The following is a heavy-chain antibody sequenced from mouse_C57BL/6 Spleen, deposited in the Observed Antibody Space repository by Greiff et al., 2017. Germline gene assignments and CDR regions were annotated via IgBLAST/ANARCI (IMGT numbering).Heavy chain of an antibody. CDR1: GYAFSSSW. CDR3: ARDSSGYGDAMDY. V-gene: IGHV1-82*01. CDR2: IYPGDGDT. J-gene: IGHJ4*01. Sequence: QVQLKQSGPELVKPGASVKISCKASGYAFSSSWMNWVKQRPGKGLEWIGRIYPGDGDTNYNGKFKGKATLTEDKSSSTAYMQLSSLTSEDSAVYFCARDSSGYGDAMDYWGQGTSVTVSS. D-gene: IGHD3-2*02.